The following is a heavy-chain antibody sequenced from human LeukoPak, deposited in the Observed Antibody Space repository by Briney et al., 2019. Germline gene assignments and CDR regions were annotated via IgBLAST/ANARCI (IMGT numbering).Heavy chain of an antibody. CDR1: GGSISSSSYY. J-gene: IGHJ4*02. D-gene: IGHD3-22*01. CDR3: ARALRGGDSSGYYYELDY. Sequence: SETLSLTCTVSGGSISSSSYYWGWIRQPPGKGLEWIGSIYYSGSTYYNPSLKSRVTISVDTSKNQFSLKLSSVTAADTAVYYCARALRGGDSSGYYYELDYWGQGTLVTVSS. CDR2: IYYSGST. V-gene: IGHV4-39*07.